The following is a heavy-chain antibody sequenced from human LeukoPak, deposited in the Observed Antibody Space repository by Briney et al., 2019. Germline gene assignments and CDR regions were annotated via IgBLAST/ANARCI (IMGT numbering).Heavy chain of an antibody. D-gene: IGHD6-13*01. V-gene: IGHV3-30-3*01. Sequence: GGSLRPSCAASGFTFSSYAMHWVRQAPGKGLEWVAVISYDGSNKYYADSVKGRFTISRDNSKNTLYLQMNSLRAEDTAVYYCAREPTSGIAAEPNNFDYWGQGTLVTVSS. CDR1: GFTFSSYA. J-gene: IGHJ4*02. CDR2: ISYDGSNK. CDR3: AREPTSGIAAEPNNFDY.